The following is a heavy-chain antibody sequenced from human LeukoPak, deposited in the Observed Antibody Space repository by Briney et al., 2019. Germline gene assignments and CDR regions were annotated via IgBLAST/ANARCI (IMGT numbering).Heavy chain of an antibody. V-gene: IGHV3-21*01. J-gene: IGHJ4*02. D-gene: IGHD2-15*01. CDR3: ARVRNCSGGSCYLYYFDY. CDR2: ISSSSSYI. Sequence: GGSLRLSCAASGFTFSSYSMNWVRQAPGKGLEWVSSISSSSSYIYYADSVKGRFTISRDNAKSSLYLQMNSLRAEDTAVYYCARVRNCSGGSCYLYYFDYWGQGTLVTVSS. CDR1: GFTFSSYS.